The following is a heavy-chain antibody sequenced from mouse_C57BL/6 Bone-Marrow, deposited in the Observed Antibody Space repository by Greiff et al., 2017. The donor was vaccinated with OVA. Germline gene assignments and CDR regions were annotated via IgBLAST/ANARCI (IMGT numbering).Heavy chain of an antibody. CDR2: IDPSDSYT. D-gene: IGHD3-2*01. CDR1: GYTFTSYW. V-gene: IGHV1-69*01. J-gene: IGHJ4*01. Sequence: VKLQQPGAELVMPGASVKLSCKASGYTFTSYWMHWVKQRPGQGLEWIGEIDPSDSYTNYNQKFKGKSTLTVDKSSSTAYMQLSSLTSEDSAAPRQLRMDYWGQGTSVTVSS. CDR3: LRMDY.